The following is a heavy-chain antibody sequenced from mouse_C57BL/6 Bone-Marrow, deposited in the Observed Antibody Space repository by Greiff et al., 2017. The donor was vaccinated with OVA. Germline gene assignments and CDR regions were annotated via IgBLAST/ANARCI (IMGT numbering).Heavy chain of an antibody. Sequence: EVQVVESEGGLVQPGSSMKLSCTASGFTFSDYYMAWVRQVPEKGLEWVANINYDGSSTYYLDSLKSRFIISRDNAKNILYLQMSSLKSEDTATYYCARCYGSSYGYFDYWGQGTTLTVSS. CDR1: GFTFSDYY. CDR3: ARCYGSSYGYFDY. D-gene: IGHD1-1*01. CDR2: INYDGSST. V-gene: IGHV5-16*01. J-gene: IGHJ2*01.